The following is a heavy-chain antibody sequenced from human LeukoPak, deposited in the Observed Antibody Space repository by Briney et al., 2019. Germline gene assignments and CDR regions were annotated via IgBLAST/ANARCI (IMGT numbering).Heavy chain of an antibody. D-gene: IGHD1-1*01. CDR2: IYSGGST. J-gene: IGHJ6*02. Sequence: GGSLRLSCAASGFTVSSNYMSWVRQAPGKGLEWVSVIYSGGSTYYADSVKGRFTISRDNSKNTLYLQMNSLRAEDTAVYYCAREVGIRDYYYGMDVWGQGTTVTVSS. CDR1: GFTVSSNY. V-gene: IGHV3-53*01. CDR3: AREVGIRDYYYGMDV.